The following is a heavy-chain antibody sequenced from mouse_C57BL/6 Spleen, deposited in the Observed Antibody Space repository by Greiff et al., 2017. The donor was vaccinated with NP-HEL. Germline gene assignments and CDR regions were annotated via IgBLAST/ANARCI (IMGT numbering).Heavy chain of an antibody. CDR3: ARILLGAMDY. D-gene: IGHD1-1*01. CDR1: GFTFSDYG. Sequence: EVHLVESGGGLVKPGGSLKLSCAASGFTFSDYGMHWVRQAPEKGLEWVAYISSGSSTIYYADTVKGRFTISRDNAKNTLFLQMTSLRSEDTGMYYCARILLGAMDYWGQGTSVTVSS. V-gene: IGHV5-17*01. CDR2: ISSGSSTI. J-gene: IGHJ4*01.